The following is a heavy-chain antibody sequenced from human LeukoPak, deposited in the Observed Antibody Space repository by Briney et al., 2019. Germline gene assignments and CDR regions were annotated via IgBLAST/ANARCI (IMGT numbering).Heavy chain of an antibody. Sequence: SETLSLTCTVSGYSISSGYYWGWIRQPPGKGLEWIGNFYHSGLTYYNPSLKSRVTISVDTSKNQFSLKLSSVTAADTAVYYCARDSGYWGQGTLVTVSS. V-gene: IGHV4-38-2*02. CDR3: ARDSGY. J-gene: IGHJ4*02. CDR2: FYHSGLT. CDR1: GYSISSGYY.